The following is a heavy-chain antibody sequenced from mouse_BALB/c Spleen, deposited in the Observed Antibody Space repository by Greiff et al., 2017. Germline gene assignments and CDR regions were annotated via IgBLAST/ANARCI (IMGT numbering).Heavy chain of an antibody. V-gene: IGHV3-6*02. CDR2: ISYDGSN. J-gene: IGHJ2*01. D-gene: IGHD1-1*01. CDR1: GYSITSGYY. CDR3: AYYGSLDY. Sequence: VQLKESGPGLVKPSQSLSLTCSVTGYSITSGYYWNWIRQFPGNKLEWMGYISYDGSNNYNPSLKNRISITRDTSKNQFFLKLNSVTTEDTATYYCAYYGSLDYWGQGTTLTVSS.